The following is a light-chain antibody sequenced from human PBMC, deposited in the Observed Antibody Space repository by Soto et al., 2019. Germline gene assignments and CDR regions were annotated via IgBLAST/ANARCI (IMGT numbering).Light chain of an antibody. J-gene: IGKJ1*01. CDR3: QQYTNWPWT. CDR2: GAS. CDR1: QSVSSN. Sequence: EIVMTQSPATLSVSPGERATLSCRASQSVSSNLAWYQQKPGQAPRLLIYGASTRATGIPARFSGSGSGTEFTLTISSLQSEDFAVYYCQQYTNWPWTFGRGTKVEIK. V-gene: IGKV3-15*01.